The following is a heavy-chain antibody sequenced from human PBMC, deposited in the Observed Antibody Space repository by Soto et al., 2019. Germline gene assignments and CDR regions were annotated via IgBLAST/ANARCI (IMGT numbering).Heavy chain of an antibody. CDR1: GFRFTEYG. CDR2: IAFDGGNK. Sequence: PGGSLRLSCAASGFRFTEYGMHWVRQAPGKGLEWVAAIAFDGGNKFYEDSVKGRFTISRDNSKNTLYLQMNSLRAEDTAVYYCARGGDIVVVPAANHFDYWGQGTLVTVSS. V-gene: IGHV3-30*03. D-gene: IGHD2-2*01. J-gene: IGHJ4*02. CDR3: ARGGDIVVVPAANHFDY.